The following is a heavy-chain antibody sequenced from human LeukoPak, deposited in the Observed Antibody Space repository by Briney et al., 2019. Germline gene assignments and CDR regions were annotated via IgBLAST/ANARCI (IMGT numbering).Heavy chain of an antibody. CDR1: GGSISSSNW. D-gene: IGHD6-13*01. CDR2: IYHSGST. V-gene: IGHV4-4*02. J-gene: IGHJ4*02. Sequence: KPSGTLSLTCAVSGGSISSSNWWSWVRQPPGKGLEWIGEIYHSGSTNYNPSLKSRVTISVDRSKNQFSLKLSSVTAADTAVYYCARAPSSSWPYFDYWGQGTLVTVSS. CDR3: ARAPSSSWPYFDY.